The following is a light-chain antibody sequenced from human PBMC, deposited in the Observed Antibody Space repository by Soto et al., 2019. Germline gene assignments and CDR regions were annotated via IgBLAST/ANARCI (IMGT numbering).Light chain of an antibody. CDR3: SSYTSSSTLLYV. Sequence: QSALTQPASVSGSPGQSITISCTGTSSDVGGYNYVSWYQQHPGKAPELMIYDVSNRPSGVSNRFSGSKSGNTASLTISGLHAEDEADYYCSSYTSSSTLLYVFGTGTKLTVL. CDR1: SSDVGGYNY. V-gene: IGLV2-14*01. CDR2: DVS. J-gene: IGLJ1*01.